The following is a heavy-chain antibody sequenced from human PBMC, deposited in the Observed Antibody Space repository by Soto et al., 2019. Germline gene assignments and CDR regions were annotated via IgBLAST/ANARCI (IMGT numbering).Heavy chain of an antibody. V-gene: IGHV3-66*01. Sequence: GGSLRLSCAASGFTVNSNYMSWVRQAPGRGLEWVSVIYSGGSTYYADSVKGRFTISRDNSKNTLYLQMNSLRAEDSAVYYCARDLAQQGDAFDIWGQGTMVTVSS. J-gene: IGHJ3*02. CDR2: IYSGGST. CDR1: GFTVNSNY. D-gene: IGHD6-13*01. CDR3: ARDLAQQGDAFDI.